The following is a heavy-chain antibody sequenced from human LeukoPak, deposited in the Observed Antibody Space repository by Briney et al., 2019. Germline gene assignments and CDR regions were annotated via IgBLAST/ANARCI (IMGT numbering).Heavy chain of an antibody. J-gene: IGHJ4*02. CDR2: INPNSGGT. CDR1: GYTFTGYY. D-gene: IGHD3-22*01. V-gene: IGHV1-2*02. CDR3: ASSYDSSGYSHY. Sequence: ASVKVSCKASGYTFTGYYMHWVGQAPGQGLEWMGWINPNSGGTNYAQKFQGRVTMTRDTSISPAYMELSRLRSDDTAVYYCASSYDSSGYSHYWGQGTLVTVSS.